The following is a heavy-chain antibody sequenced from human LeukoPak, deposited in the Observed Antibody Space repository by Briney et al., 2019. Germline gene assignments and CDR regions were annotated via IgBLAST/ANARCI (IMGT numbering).Heavy chain of an antibody. D-gene: IGHD3-9*01. Sequence: ASVKVSCKASGYTFTSYGISWVRQAPGQGLEWMGWISAYNGNTNYAQKLQGRVTMTTDTSTSTAYMELRSLRSDDTAVYYCARVADYDILTGLTFDYYGMDVWGQGTTVTVSS. CDR2: ISAYNGNT. CDR3: ARVADYDILTGLTFDYYGMDV. J-gene: IGHJ6*02. V-gene: IGHV1-18*01. CDR1: GYTFTSYG.